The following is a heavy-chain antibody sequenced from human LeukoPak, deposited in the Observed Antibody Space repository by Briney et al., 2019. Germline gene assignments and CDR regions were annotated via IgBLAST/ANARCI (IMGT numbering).Heavy chain of an antibody. CDR1: GYTFTSYC. Sequence: ASVKLSCRVSGYTFTSYCSSWVQQPPGQGLEWMGWISSYNGNTNYAQKPQGRVTMTTDTSTNTAFMELWWMRSDNTALYYCSGHHSQWLALNYWGQGTLVTVSP. D-gene: IGHD6-19*01. CDR3: SGHHSQWLALNY. V-gene: IGHV1-18*01. J-gene: IGHJ4*02. CDR2: ISSYNGNT.